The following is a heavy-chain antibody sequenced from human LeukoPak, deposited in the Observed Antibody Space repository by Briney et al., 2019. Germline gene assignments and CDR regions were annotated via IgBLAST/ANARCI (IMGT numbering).Heavy chain of an antibody. Sequence: ASVKVSCKASGYTFTGYYMHWVRQAPGQGLEWMGWVNPNSGGTNFAQKFQGRVTMTRDTSISTAYMELSRLRSDDTAVYFCARDREYRSSSYPLDYWGQGTLVTVSS. V-gene: IGHV1-2*02. CDR3: ARDREYRSSSYPLDY. J-gene: IGHJ4*02. CDR2: VNPNSGGT. D-gene: IGHD6-6*01. CDR1: GYTFTGYY.